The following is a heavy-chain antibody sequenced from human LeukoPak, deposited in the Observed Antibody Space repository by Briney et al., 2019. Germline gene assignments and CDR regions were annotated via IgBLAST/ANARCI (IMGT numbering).Heavy chain of an antibody. CDR1: GFTFGDYT. D-gene: IGHD6-13*01. CDR3: TRGRVSLPHRNWFDP. J-gene: IGHJ5*02. V-gene: IGHV3-49*03. Sequence: GGSLRLSCTASGFTFGDYTMSWFRQAPGKGLEWVGFIRSKAYGGTTEYAASVKGRFTISRDDSKSIAYLQMNSLKTEDTAVYYCTRGRVSLPHRNWFDPWGQGTLVTVSS. CDR2: IRSKAYGGTT.